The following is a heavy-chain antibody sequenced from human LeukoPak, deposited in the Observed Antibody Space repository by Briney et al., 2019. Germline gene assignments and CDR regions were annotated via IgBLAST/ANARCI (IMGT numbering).Heavy chain of an antibody. CDR1: GGSFSGYY. J-gene: IGHJ4*02. CDR3: ARAVTSPDY. V-gene: IGHV4-34*01. CDR2: INHSGST. D-gene: IGHD3-16*01. Sequence: PSETLSLTCAVYGGSFSGYYWSWIRQPPGKGLEWIGEINHSGSTNYNPSLKSRVTISVDTSKNQFSPKLSSVTAADTAVYYCARAVTSPDYWGQGTLVTVSS.